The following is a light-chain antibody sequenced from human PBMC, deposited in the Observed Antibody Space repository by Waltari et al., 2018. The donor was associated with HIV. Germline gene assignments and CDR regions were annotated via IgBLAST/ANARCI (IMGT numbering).Light chain of an antibody. CDR2: AAS. J-gene: IGKJ1*01. CDR3: QQYNSWPWT. CDR1: QSISSY. Sequence: DIQMTQSPSSLSASVGDRVNITCRASQSISSYLNWYQQKPGKAPKLLIYAASSLQSGVPSRFSGSGSGTDFTLTISSLQPEDFAVYYCQQYNSWPWTFGQGTTVDIK. V-gene: IGKV1-39*01.